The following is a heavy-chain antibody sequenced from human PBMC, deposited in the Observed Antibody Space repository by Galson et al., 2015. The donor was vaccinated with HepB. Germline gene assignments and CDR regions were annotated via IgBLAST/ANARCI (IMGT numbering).Heavy chain of an antibody. CDR1: GFTFSSYS. J-gene: IGHJ4*02. CDR3: TRSVEY. CDR2: IRQEGSER. Sequence: SLRLSCAASGFTFSSYSMTWVRQAPGKGLEWVATIRQEGSERFYVDSVKGRFTISRDNARNSLSLQMNSLRAEDTAVYYSTRSVEYWGQGTLVTVSS. V-gene: IGHV3-7*01.